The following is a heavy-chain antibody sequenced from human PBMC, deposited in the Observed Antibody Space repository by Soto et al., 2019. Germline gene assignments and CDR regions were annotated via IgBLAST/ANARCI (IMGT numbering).Heavy chain of an antibody. CDR2: ISAYNGNT. CDR1: GYTFTSYG. CDR3: ARGGTTETTGDPYYYGMDV. V-gene: IGHV1-18*01. J-gene: IGHJ6*04. D-gene: IGHD4-4*01. Sequence: ASVKVSCKASGYTFTSYGISWVRQAPGQGLEWMGWISAYNGNTNYAQKLQGRVTMTTDTSTSTAYMELRSLRSDDTAVYYCARGGTTETTGDPYYYGMDVGGKGPTFTVP.